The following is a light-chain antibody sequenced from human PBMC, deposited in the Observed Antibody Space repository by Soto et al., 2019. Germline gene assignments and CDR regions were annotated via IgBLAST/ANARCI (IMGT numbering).Light chain of an antibody. CDR3: QQYISSSWT. CDR2: GAS. J-gene: IGKJ1*01. V-gene: IGKV3-15*01. Sequence: EIVMTQSPATLSVSPGERATLSCRASQSVSSNLAWYQQKPGQAPRLLIYGASTRATGIPDRFSGSASGTDFTLTISRLEPEDSAVYYCQQYISSSWTFGQGTKVDIK. CDR1: QSVSSN.